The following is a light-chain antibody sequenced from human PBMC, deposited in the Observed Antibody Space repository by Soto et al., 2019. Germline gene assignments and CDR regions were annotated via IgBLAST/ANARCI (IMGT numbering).Light chain of an antibody. J-gene: IGKJ1*01. CDR2: DAS. CDR3: QQRNGWPRT. CDR1: QSVGGY. V-gene: IGKV3-11*01. Sequence: EIALTQSPATLSLSPGDRATLFCRASQSVGGYLGWYQQRPGQAPRLLIYDASNRVPGVPDRFSASGSGTDVTLTISSLEPEDFAVYYCQQRNGWPRTFGQGTKVEIK.